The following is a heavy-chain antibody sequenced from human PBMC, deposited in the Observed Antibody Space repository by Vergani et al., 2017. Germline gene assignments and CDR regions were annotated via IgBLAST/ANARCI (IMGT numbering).Heavy chain of an antibody. CDR2: SNQSGST. Sequence: QVQLQQWGAGLLKPSETLSLTCAVYGGSFSGYYWSWIRPPPGQGLEWIGESNQSGSTNYNPSLKSRVTISVDTSTNQLSLKLSSVTAADTAVYYCARGRGYYDSSGGRYYYYYYGMDVWGQGTTVTVSS. D-gene: IGHD3-22*01. V-gene: IGHV4-34*01. CDR1: GGSFSGYY. CDR3: ARGRGYYDSSGGRYYYYYYGMDV. J-gene: IGHJ6*02.